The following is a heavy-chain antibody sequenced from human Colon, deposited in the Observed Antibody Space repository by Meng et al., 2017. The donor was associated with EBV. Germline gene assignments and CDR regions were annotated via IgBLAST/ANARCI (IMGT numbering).Heavy chain of an antibody. Sequence: QVHQPKGGEVQLKPSETLPRTCAVQGGSLSGAYWNWIRQPPGKGLEWIGEIIHGGSPSYNPSLKSRVTISIDTSKNQLSLMLSSVTAADTAVYYCARRPTGIDYWGQGTLVTVSS. CDR3: ARRPTGIDY. CDR1: GGSLSGAY. J-gene: IGHJ4*02. D-gene: IGHD2-8*02. V-gene: IGHV4-34*12. CDR2: IIHGGSP.